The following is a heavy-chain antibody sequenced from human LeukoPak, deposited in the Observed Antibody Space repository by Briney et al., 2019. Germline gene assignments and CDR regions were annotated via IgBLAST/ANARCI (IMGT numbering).Heavy chain of an antibody. CDR2: INHSGST. CDR1: GGSFSGYY. Sequence: SETLSLTCAVYGGSFSGYYWSWIRQPPGKGLEWIGEINHSGSTNYNPSLKSRVTISVDTSKNQFSLKLSSVTAADTAVYYCARRWDAWYFDLWGRGTLVAVSS. V-gene: IGHV4-34*01. D-gene: IGHD1-26*01. J-gene: IGHJ2*01. CDR3: ARRWDAWYFDL.